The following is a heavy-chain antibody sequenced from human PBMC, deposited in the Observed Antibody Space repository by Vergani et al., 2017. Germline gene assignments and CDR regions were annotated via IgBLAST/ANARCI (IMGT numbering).Heavy chain of an antibody. D-gene: IGHD6-6*01. CDR2: ISWNSNSI. J-gene: IGHJ5*02. Sequence: EVQLEESGGGLVLPGRSLRLSCVASGFTSAGYAMHWVRQAPGKGLEWVSGISWNSNSIGYADSVKGRFTISRDNAKNSLYLQMNSRRAEDTALYYCAKDLGTSSGGGWFDPWCQGTMVTVSS. CDR1: GFTSAGYA. CDR3: AKDLGTSSGGGWFDP. V-gene: IGHV3-9*02.